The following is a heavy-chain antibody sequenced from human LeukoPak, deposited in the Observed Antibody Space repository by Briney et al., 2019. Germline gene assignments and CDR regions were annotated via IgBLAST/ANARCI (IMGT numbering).Heavy chain of an antibody. V-gene: IGHV4-39*01. D-gene: IGHD3-10*01. CDR3: ARQRVSMVRGVIIYYMDV. Sequence: SETLSLTCTVSGGSISSSSYYWSWIHQPPGKGLAWIGEINHSGSTNYNPSLKSRVTMSVDTSKNQSSLKLSSVTAADTAVYYCARQRVSMVRGVIIYYMDVWGKGTTVTIS. CDR1: GGSISSSSYY. J-gene: IGHJ6*03. CDR2: INHSGST.